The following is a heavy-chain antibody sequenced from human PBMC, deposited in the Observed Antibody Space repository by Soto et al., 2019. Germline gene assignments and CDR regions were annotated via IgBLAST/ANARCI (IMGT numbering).Heavy chain of an antibody. CDR1: GGSINGGDYS. Sequence: SETLSLTCTVSGGSINGGDYSWTWIRQPPGKGLEWIGYIYHTGTTYYNMSLKSRVTISVDRSKNQFSLKLSSVTAADTAVYNCARGINYYDSSGDSWFDPWGQGTLVTVSS. V-gene: IGHV4-30-2*01. D-gene: IGHD3-22*01. J-gene: IGHJ5*02. CDR2: IYHTGTT. CDR3: ARGINYYDSSGDSWFDP.